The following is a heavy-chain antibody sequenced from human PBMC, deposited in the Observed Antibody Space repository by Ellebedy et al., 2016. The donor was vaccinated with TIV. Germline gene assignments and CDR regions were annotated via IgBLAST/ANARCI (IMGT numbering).Heavy chain of an antibody. D-gene: IGHD1-26*01. CDR1: GYSFTTYG. J-gene: IGHJ4*02. CDR3: ARGASWALLDQEFGGEDY. Sequence: ASVKVSXXASGYSFTTYGIIWVREAPGQGLQWMGWISSGTGETKFAQKLQDRLTMTTDTSTSTAYMELRSLRSDDTAVYYCARGASWALLDQEFGGEDYWGQGTLVTVSS. V-gene: IGHV1-18*01. CDR2: ISSGTGET.